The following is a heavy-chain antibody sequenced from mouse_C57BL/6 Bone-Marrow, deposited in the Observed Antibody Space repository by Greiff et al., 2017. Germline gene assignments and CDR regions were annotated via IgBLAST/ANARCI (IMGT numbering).Heavy chain of an antibody. J-gene: IGHJ4*01. D-gene: IGHD2-3*01. CDR2: IDPETGGT. V-gene: IGHV1-15*01. CDR1: GYTFTDYE. Sequence: VQLQQSGAELVRPGASVTLSCKASGYTFTDYEMHWVKQTPVQGLEWIGAIDPETGGTAYNQKFKGKAILTADKSSSTAYMELRSLTSEDSAVDYCTSDGYYDYAMDYWGQGTSVTVSS. CDR3: TSDGYYDYAMDY.